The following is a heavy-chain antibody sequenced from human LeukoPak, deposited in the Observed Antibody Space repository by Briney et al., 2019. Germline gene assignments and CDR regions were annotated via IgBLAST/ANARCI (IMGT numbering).Heavy chain of an antibody. V-gene: IGHV4-39*01. D-gene: IGHD7-27*01. CDR2: IYYSGNT. Sequence: PSETLSLTCTVSGGSISSSGYYWGWIRQPPGKGLEWFGSIYYSGNTYYNPSLKSRVTISVDTSENQFSLRLSSVTAADTAVYYCASLDINWGCFDYWGQGTLATVSS. CDR3: ASLDINWGCFDY. CDR1: GGSISSSGYY. J-gene: IGHJ4*02.